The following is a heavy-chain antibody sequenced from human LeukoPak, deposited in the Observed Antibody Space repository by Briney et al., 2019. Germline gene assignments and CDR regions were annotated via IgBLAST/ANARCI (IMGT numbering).Heavy chain of an antibody. CDR2: ISGSGGST. Sequence: GGSLRLSCAASGFTFSSYAMSWVRQALGKGLEWVSAISGSGGSTYYADSVKGRFTISRDNSKNTLYLQMNSLRAEDTAVYYCAKDGTGYSSSWVDYWGQGTLVTVSS. J-gene: IGHJ4*02. D-gene: IGHD6-13*01. CDR1: GFTFSSYA. CDR3: AKDGTGYSSSWVDY. V-gene: IGHV3-23*01.